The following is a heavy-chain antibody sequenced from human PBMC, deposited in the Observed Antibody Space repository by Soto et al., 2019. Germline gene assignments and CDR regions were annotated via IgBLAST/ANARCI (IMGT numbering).Heavy chain of an antibody. CDR1: GFTFSSYG. CDR3: ARDRITGTTGYYYGMDV. J-gene: IGHJ6*02. CDR2: IWYEGSNK. Sequence: QVQLVESGGGVVQPGRSLRLSCVGSGFTFSSYGMQWARQAPGKGLEWVAVIWYEGSNKFYANSVKGRFTISRDNSRNTLYLQMNSLSVEDTAVYYCARDRITGTTGYYYGMDVWSQGTTVTVSS. V-gene: IGHV3-33*01. D-gene: IGHD1-7*01.